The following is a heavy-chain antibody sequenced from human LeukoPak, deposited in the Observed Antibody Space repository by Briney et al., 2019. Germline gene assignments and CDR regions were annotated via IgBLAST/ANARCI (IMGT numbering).Heavy chain of an antibody. CDR1: GGSISSYY. D-gene: IGHD3-10*01. Sequence: SETLSLTCTVSGGSISSYYWSWIRQPPGKGLEWIGYISYSGSTNYNPSLKSRVTMSVDTSKNQLSLRLSSVTAADTAVYYCARVRYYGSGYYFDYWGQGTLITVSS. J-gene: IGHJ4*02. CDR3: ARVRYYGSGYYFDY. V-gene: IGHV4-59*01. CDR2: ISYSGST.